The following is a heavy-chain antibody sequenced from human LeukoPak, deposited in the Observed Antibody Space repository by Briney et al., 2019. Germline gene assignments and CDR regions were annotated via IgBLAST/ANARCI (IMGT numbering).Heavy chain of an antibody. V-gene: IGHV3-7*01. J-gene: IGHJ6*03. CDR3: AREPYSGSYFGYYYYMDV. D-gene: IGHD1-26*01. Sequence: GGSLRLSCAASGCTFSSYWMSWVRQAPGKGLEWVANIKQDGSEKYYVDSVKGRFTISRDNAKNSLYLQMNSLRAEDTAVYYCAREPYSGSYFGYYYYMDVWGKGTTVTVSS. CDR1: GCTFSSYW. CDR2: IKQDGSEK.